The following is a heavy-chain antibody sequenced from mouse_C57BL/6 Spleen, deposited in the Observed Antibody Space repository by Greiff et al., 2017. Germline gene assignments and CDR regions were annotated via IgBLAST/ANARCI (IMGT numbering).Heavy chain of an antibody. V-gene: IGHV1-55*01. Sequence: QVQLQQPGAELVKPGASVKMSCKASGYTFTSYWITWVKQRPGQGLEWIGDIYPGSGSTNYNEKFKSKATLTVDTSSSTAYMQLSSLTSEDSAVYYCARRGFSYYYAMGYWGQGTSVTVSS. CDR1: GYTFTSYW. J-gene: IGHJ4*01. CDR3: ARRGFSYYYAMGY. CDR2: IYPGSGST.